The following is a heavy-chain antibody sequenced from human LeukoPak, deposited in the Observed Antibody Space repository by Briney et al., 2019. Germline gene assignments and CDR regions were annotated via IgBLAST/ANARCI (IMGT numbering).Heavy chain of an antibody. CDR3: AKCGEGDYVWGSYRYSERYYFDY. J-gene: IGHJ4*02. Sequence: PGGSLRLSCAASGFTFSSYAMSWVRQAPGKGLEWVSAISGSGGSTYYADSVKGRFTISRDNSKNTLYLQMNSLRAEDTAVYYCAKCGEGDYVWGSYRYSERYYFDYWGQGTLVTVSS. V-gene: IGHV3-23*01. D-gene: IGHD3-16*02. CDR1: GFTFSSYA. CDR2: ISGSGGST.